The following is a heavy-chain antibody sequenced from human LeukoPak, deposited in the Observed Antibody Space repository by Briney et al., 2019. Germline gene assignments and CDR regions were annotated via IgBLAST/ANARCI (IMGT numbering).Heavy chain of an antibody. D-gene: IGHD6-19*01. CDR3: ARGQEQFSSPWQWGPRRKNFYYYGMDV. J-gene: IGHJ6*02. V-gene: IGHV3-66*01. CDR2: ISSDGNT. Sequence: GGSLRLSCAASGFTVSSSSMNWVRLGPGKGLEWVSVISSDGNTYYADSVKGRFTISRDNSRNTLSLQMHGLRADDTAVYYCARGQEQFSSPWQWGPRRKNFYYYGMDVWGQGTAVTVSS. CDR1: GFTVSSSS.